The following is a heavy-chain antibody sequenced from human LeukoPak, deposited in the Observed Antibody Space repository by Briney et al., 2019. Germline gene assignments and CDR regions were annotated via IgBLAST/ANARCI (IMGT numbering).Heavy chain of an antibody. CDR1: GYTFTSYY. D-gene: IGHD2-2*02. J-gene: IGHJ4*02. Sequence: ASVKVSCKGSGYTFTSYYMHWVRQAPGQGLEWMGLINPSGGSTTYAQKFQGRVTMTRDTSTSTVYMELSSLRSEDTAVYYCARDYCTSTSCYNRFDYWGQGTLVTVSS. CDR2: INPSGGST. CDR3: ARDYCTSTSCYNRFDY. V-gene: IGHV1-46*01.